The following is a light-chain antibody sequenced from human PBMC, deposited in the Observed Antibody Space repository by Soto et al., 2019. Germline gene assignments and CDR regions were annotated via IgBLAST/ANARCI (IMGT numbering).Light chain of an antibody. J-gene: IGKJ1*01. V-gene: IGKV3-15*01. CDR2: GAS. Sequence: EIMLTQSPGTLSLSPGERATLSCGASQSVSSSYLAWYQQKPGQAPRLLIYGASTRATGIPARFSGSGSGTEFTLTISSLQSEDFAVYYCQQYNNWPRAFGQGTKVDIK. CDR1: QSVSSSY. CDR3: QQYNNWPRA.